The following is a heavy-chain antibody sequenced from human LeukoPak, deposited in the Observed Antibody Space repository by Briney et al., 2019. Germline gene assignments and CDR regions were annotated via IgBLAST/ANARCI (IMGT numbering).Heavy chain of an antibody. Sequence: PGGSLRLSCAASGFTFGNYWMHWVRQVPGKGLVWVSRIDTDGSITNYADSARSRFTISRDNARNNLYLQTNSLRAEDTAVYYCVRDLGGRYGYWGQGTLVTVSS. J-gene: IGHJ4*02. D-gene: IGHD1-26*01. CDR1: GFTFGNYW. CDR2: IDTDGSIT. CDR3: VRDLGGRYGY. V-gene: IGHV3-74*01.